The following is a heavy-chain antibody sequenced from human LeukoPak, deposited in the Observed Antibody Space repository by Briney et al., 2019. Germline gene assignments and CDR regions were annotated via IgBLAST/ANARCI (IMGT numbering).Heavy chain of an antibody. CDR1: GGSISSYY. Sequence: PSETLSLTCTVSGGSISSYYWSWIQQPPGKGLEWIGYIYYSGSTNYNPSLKSRVTISVDTSKDQFSLKLSSVTAADTAVYYCARGQGRGYSYGFDYWGQGALVTVSS. D-gene: IGHD5-18*01. CDR3: ARGQGRGYSYGFDY. V-gene: IGHV4-59*01. CDR2: IYYSGST. J-gene: IGHJ4*02.